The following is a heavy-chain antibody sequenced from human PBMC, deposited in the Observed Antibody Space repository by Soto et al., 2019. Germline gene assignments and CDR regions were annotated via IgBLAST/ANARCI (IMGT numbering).Heavy chain of an antibody. V-gene: IGHV5-51*01. J-gene: IGHJ4*02. Sequence: GESLKISCKSSGYSFTAHWLGWVRQMPGKGLEWMGVINPADSETKYNPSFQGQVSISVDMSIRTAFLQWSSLRASDSAMYYCVGYSEASGATSVDFWGQGTLVTVSS. CDR1: GYSFTAHW. CDR3: VGYSEASGATSVDF. CDR2: INPADSET. D-gene: IGHD1-26*01.